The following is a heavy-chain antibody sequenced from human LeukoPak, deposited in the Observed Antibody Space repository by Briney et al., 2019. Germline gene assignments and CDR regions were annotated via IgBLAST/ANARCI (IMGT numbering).Heavy chain of an antibody. CDR3: ARDNSVGDIAWWFDP. Sequence: SVKVSCKASGGTFSSYAISWVRQAPGQGLEWMGGIIPIFGTANYAQKFQGRVTITADESTSTAHMELSSLRSEDTAVYYCARDNSVGDIAWWFDPWGQGTLVTVSS. CDR2: IIPIFGTA. D-gene: IGHD3-16*02. CDR1: GGTFSSYA. J-gene: IGHJ5*02. V-gene: IGHV1-69*13.